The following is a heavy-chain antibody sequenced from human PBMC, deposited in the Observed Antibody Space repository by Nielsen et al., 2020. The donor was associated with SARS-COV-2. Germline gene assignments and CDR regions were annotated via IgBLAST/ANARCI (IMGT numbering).Heavy chain of an antibody. CDR1: GGSISSYY. V-gene: IGHV4-59*12. J-gene: IGHJ5*02. Sequence: SETLSLTCTVSGGSISSYYWSWIRQPPGKGLEWIGYIYYSGSTNYNPSLKSRVTISVDTSKNQFSLKLSSVTAADTAVYYCARDSLWFGELSGNWFDPWGQGTLVTVSS. CDR2: IYYSGST. CDR3: ARDSLWFGELSGNWFDP. D-gene: IGHD3-10*01.